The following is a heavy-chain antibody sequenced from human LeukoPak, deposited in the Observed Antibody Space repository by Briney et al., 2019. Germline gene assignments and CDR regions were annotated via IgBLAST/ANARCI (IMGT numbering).Heavy chain of an antibody. Sequence: SETLSLTCTVSGGSISSYYWSWIRQPPGKGLEWIGYIYYSGSTNYNPSLKSRVTISVDTSKNQFSLKLSSVTAADTAVYYCARGRKNYDILTGYYNNLFAFDYWGQGTLLTVSS. CDR1: GGSISSYY. D-gene: IGHD3-9*01. CDR2: IYYSGST. CDR3: ARGRKNYDILTGYYNNLFAFDY. J-gene: IGHJ4*02. V-gene: IGHV4-59*01.